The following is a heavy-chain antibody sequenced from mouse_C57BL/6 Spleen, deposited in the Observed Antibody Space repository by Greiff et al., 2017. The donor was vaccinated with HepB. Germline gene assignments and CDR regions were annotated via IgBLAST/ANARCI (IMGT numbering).Heavy chain of an antibody. V-gene: IGHV7-3*01. CDR1: GFTFTDYY. CDR3: ARWLIYAWYFDV. D-gene: IGHD1-1*01. Sequence: EVKLMESGGGLVQPGGSLSLSCAASGFTFTDYYMSWVRQPPGKALEWLGFIRNKANGYTTEYSASVKGRFTISRDNSQSILYLQMNALRADDSATYYCARWLIYAWYFDVWGTGTTVTVSS. J-gene: IGHJ1*03. CDR2: IRNKANGYTT.